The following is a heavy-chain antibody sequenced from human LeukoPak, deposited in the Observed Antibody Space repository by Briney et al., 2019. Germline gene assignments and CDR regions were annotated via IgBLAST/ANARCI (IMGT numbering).Heavy chain of an antibody. Sequence: ASVKVSCKVSGYTFTELSMHWVRQAPGKGLEWMGGFDPEDGETIYAQKFQGRVTLTRDMSTSTDYLELSSLRSEDTAVYYCARDNSVRDEAWWFNPWGQGTLVTVSS. CDR2: FDPEDGET. D-gene: IGHD5-24*01. CDR1: GYTFTELS. J-gene: IGHJ5*02. V-gene: IGHV1-24*01. CDR3: ARDNSVRDEAWWFNP.